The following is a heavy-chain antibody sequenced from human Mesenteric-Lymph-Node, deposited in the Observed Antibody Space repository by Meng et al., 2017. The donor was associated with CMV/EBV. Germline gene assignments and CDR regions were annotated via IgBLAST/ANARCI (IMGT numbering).Heavy chain of an antibody. J-gene: IGHJ4*02. CDR1: GFTFSNCN. CDR3: ARSYRFLEKDY. CDR2: ISSSSSYI. Sequence: GESLKISCAASGFTFSNCNMNWVRQAPGKGLEWVSSISSSSSYIYYADSVKGRFTISRDNAKNSLYLQMNSLRAEDTAVYYCARSYRFLEKDYWGQGTLVTVSS. D-gene: IGHD3-3*01. V-gene: IGHV3-21*01.